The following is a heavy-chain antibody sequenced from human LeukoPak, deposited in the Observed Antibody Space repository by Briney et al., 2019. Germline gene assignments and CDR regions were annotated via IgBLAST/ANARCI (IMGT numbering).Heavy chain of an antibody. Sequence: SETLSLTCTVSGDSVSTNLYYWGWIRQPPGKWLEWIGNLFHSGTTYYNPSLKSRVSISVDTSKNQFSLKLNSVTAADTAVYYCARQGYGRSSFFDHWGQGTLVTVSS. CDR2: LFHSGTT. CDR3: ARQGYGRSSFFDH. D-gene: IGHD6-6*01. J-gene: IGHJ4*02. V-gene: IGHV4-39*01. CDR1: GDSVSTNLYY.